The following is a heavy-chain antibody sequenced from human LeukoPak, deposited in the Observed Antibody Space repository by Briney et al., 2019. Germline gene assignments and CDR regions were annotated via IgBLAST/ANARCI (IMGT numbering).Heavy chain of an antibody. V-gene: IGHV4-59*01. CDR2: IYYSGST. CDR1: GGSISSYY. CDR3: ARGHITMVRGVIITLNYMDV. D-gene: IGHD3-10*01. Sequence: SETLSLTCTVSGGSISSYYWSWIRQPPGKGLEWIGYIYYSGSTNYNPSLKSRVTISVDTSKNQFSLKLSSVTAADTAVYYCARGHITMVRGVIITLNYMDVWGKGTTVTISS. J-gene: IGHJ6*03.